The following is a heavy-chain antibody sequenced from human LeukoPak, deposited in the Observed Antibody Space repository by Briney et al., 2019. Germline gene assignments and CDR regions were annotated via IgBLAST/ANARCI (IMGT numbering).Heavy chain of an antibody. J-gene: IGHJ4*02. V-gene: IGHV4-59*01. Sequence: SETLSLTCTVSGASIRSSFWNWVRQPPGRGLEWIGYLSMRGTTNYNPSLKSRVTISADTSENQFSLKVSSVTAADTAVYYCTRNRGYYVNDYWGQGILVTVSS. CDR1: GASIRSSF. CDR2: LSMRGTT. CDR3: TRNRGYYVNDY. D-gene: IGHD1-26*01.